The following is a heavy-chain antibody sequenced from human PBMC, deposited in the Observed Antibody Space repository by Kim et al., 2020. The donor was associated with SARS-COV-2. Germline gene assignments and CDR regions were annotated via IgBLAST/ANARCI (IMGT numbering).Heavy chain of an antibody. Sequence: SETLSLTCTVSGGSISSSSYYWGWIRQPPGKGLEWIGSIYYSGSTYYNPSLKSRVTISVDTSKNQFSLKLSSVTAADTAVYYCARHDPPSPYSSSWLLGYYGMDVWGQGTTVTVSS. CDR1: GGSISSSSYY. J-gene: IGHJ6*02. CDR3: ARHDPPSPYSSSWLLGYYGMDV. V-gene: IGHV4-39*01. D-gene: IGHD6-13*01. CDR2: IYYSGST.